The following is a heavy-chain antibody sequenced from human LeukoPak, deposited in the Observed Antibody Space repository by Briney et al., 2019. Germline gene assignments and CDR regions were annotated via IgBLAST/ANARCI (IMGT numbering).Heavy chain of an antibody. CDR3: ASRPFETTVVPWDFY. CDR2: IRPMNSDM. D-gene: IGHD4-23*01. CDR1: GYNFNTYW. V-gene: IGHV5-51*01. Sequence: GESLKIPCKGSGYNFNTYWVAWVRQLPGKGLEWMGIIRPMNSDMRYSPSFQGQVTITADRSINTAYLQWSSLTASDTAMYYRASRPFETTVVPWDFYWGQGTQVTVSS. J-gene: IGHJ4*02.